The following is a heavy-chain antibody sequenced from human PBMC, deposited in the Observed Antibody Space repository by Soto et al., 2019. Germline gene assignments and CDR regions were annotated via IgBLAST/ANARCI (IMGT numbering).Heavy chain of an antibody. D-gene: IGHD3-10*01. J-gene: IGHJ6*02. CDR1: GGTFSNYA. CDR2: IIPISAPA. V-gene: IGHV1-69*13. Sequence: SVKVSCKASGGTFSNYAISWVRQAPGQGLEWMGGIIPISAPANYAQKFQGRITIAADESTSTAYMELSSLRSEDTAVYYCARKYYYGSGISHYYYYLALDVWGQGTTVTVSS. CDR3: ARKYYYGSGISHYYYYLALDV.